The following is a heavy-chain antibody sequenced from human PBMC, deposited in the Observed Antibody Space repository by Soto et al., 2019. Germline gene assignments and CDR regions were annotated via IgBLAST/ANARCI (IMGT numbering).Heavy chain of an antibody. CDR2: IYYSGST. CDR3: ARRYGPGFDY. CDR1: GGSISSSSYY. J-gene: IGHJ4*02. Sequence: PSETLSLTCAVSGGSISSSSYYWGWIRQPPGKGLEWIGSIYYSGSTNYKSSLKSRLTISVDMSNNQFSLKLSSVTAADTAVYYCARRYGPGFDYWGQGTLVTVSS. V-gene: IGHV4-39*07. D-gene: IGHD4-17*01.